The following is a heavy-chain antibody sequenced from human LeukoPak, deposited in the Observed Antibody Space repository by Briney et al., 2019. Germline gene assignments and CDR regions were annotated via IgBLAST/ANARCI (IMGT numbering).Heavy chain of an antibody. Sequence: ASVKVSCKASGYTFASYGITRVRQAPGQGLEWMGWISGHSGNTRYVQNLQGRVTMTTDTSTSTAYMELRSLRSDDTAVYYCVRGSADTPMAPIFYWGQGTLVTVSS. D-gene: IGHD5-18*01. V-gene: IGHV1-18*01. CDR1: GYTFASYG. CDR3: VRGSADTPMAPIFY. CDR2: ISGHSGNT. J-gene: IGHJ4*02.